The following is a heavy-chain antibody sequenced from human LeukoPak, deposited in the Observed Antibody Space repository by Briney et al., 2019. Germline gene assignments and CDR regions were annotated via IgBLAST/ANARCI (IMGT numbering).Heavy chain of an antibody. J-gene: IGHJ5*02. CDR3: ATDPRGYSSSWHPWFVP. CDR2: FDPEDVET. Sequence: GASVKVSCKVSGYTLTELSMHWVRQAPGKGRGWRGGFDPEDVETIYAQKFQGRVTMTEDTSTDTAYMELSSRRSEDTAVYYCATDPRGYSSSWHPWFVPWGQGTLVTVSS. V-gene: IGHV1-24*01. CDR1: GYTLTELS. D-gene: IGHD6-13*01.